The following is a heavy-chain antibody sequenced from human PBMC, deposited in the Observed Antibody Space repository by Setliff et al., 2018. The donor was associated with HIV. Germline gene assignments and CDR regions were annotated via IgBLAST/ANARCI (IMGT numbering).Heavy chain of an antibody. CDR3: ARVAVTGRGLAY. V-gene: IGHV1-2*02. CDR1: GYTFTGYY. D-gene: IGHD6-19*01. Sequence: ASVKVSCKASGYTFTGYYMHWVRQAPGQGLEWMGWINPNSGGTNYAQKFQGRVTVTRDTSIRTAYMELSRRRADDTAVYYCARVAVTGRGLAYWGQGTRVTVSS. J-gene: IGHJ4*02. CDR2: INPNSGGT.